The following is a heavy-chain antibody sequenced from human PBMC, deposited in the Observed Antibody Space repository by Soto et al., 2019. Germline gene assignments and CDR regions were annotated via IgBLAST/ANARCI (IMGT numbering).Heavy chain of an antibody. V-gene: IGHV1-8*01. D-gene: IGHD1-20*01. Sequence: ASVKVSCKASGYTFTSYDINWVRQATGQGLEWMGWMNPNSGNTGYAQKFQGRVTMTRNTSISTAYMELSSLRAEDTAVYYCVKARQHCSPYNCYPADYWGQGTLVTVSS. CDR2: MNPNSGNT. J-gene: IGHJ4*02. CDR3: VKARQHCSPYNCYPADY. CDR1: GYTFTSYD.